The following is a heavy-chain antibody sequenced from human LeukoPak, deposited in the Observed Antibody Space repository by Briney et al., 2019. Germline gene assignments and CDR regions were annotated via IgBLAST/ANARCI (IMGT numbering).Heavy chain of an antibody. CDR1: GYSISSGYY. V-gene: IGHV4-38-2*02. D-gene: IGHD3-10*01. CDR3: AREVSSGFDY. Sequence: SETLSLTCTVSGYSISSGYYWGWIRPPPGKGLEWIGSIYHSGSTYYNPSLKSRVTISVDTSKNQFSLKLSSVTAADTAVYYCAREVSSGFDYWGQGTLATVSS. CDR2: IYHSGST. J-gene: IGHJ4*02.